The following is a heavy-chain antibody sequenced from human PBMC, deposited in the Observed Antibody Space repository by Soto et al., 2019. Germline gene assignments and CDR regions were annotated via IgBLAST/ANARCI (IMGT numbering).Heavy chain of an antibody. Sequence: SVKVSCKASGGTFSSYAISWVRQAPGQGLEWMGGIIPIFGTANYAQKFQGRVTITADESTSTAYMELSSLRSEDTAVYYCAAPPTYGDSPTFDYWGQGTLVTVSS. CDR3: AAPPTYGDSPTFDY. J-gene: IGHJ4*02. CDR2: IIPIFGTA. V-gene: IGHV1-69*13. D-gene: IGHD4-17*01. CDR1: GGTFSSYA.